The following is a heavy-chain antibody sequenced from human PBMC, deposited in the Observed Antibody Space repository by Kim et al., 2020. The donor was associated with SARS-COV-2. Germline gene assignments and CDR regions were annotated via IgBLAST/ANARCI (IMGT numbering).Heavy chain of an antibody. V-gene: IGHV3-30*18. CDR3: AKERLVTTVTSPLDY. D-gene: IGHD4-17*01. J-gene: IGHJ4*02. Sequence: GGSLRLSCAASGFTFSSYGMHWVRQAPGKGLEWVAVISYDGSNKYYADSVKGRFTISRDNSKNTLYLQMNSLRAEDTAVYYCAKERLVTTVTSPLDYWGQGTLVTVSS. CDR2: ISYDGSNK. CDR1: GFTFSSYG.